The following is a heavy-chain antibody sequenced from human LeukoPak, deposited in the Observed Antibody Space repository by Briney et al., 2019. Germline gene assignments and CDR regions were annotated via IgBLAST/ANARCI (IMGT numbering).Heavy chain of an antibody. J-gene: IGHJ4*02. Sequence: GGSLRLSCAAPGLTFNNYDLSWGRQAPGKGLDWVSAITGSGGSTFYADSAKGRFAISRDNSKNTLYLQMNSLRADDTAVYYCAKVSWSGSDQDSWGQGTLVTVSS. CDR1: GLTFNNYD. CDR2: ITGSGGST. D-gene: IGHD3-3*01. CDR3: AKVSWSGSDQDS. V-gene: IGHV3-23*01.